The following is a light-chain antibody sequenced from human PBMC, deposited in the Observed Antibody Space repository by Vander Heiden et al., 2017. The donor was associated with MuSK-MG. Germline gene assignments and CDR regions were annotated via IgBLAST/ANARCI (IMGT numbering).Light chain of an antibody. CDR3: QQYNNWPPLT. CDR1: QSVSSN. Sequence: EIVMTQSPATLSVSPGERATLSCRASQSVSSNLAWYQQKPGQAPRLLIYGASTRATGIPARFSGSGYEKEFTLTISSLQSEDFAVYYCQQYNNWPPLTFGGGTKVEIK. V-gene: IGKV3-15*01. CDR2: GAS. J-gene: IGKJ4*01.